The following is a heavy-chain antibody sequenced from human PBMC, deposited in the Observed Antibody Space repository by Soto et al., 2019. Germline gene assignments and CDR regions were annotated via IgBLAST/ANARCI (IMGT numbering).Heavy chain of an antibody. J-gene: IGHJ6*02. CDR1: GFTVSSNY. V-gene: IGHV3-53*01. Sequence: QPGGSLRLSCAASGFTVSSNYMSWVRQAPGKGLEWVSVIYSGGSTYYADSVKGRFTISRDNSKNTLYLQMNSLRAEDTAVYYCARINYYDSSGSMDVWGQGTTVTVSS. CDR3: ARINYYDSSGSMDV. CDR2: IYSGGST. D-gene: IGHD3-22*01.